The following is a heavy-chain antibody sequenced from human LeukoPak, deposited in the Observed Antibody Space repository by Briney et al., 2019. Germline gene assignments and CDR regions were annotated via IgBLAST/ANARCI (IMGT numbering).Heavy chain of an antibody. CDR1: GYTFTGYY. CDR3: ARSGVEYYYDSSGYHTTHFDY. D-gene: IGHD3-22*01. J-gene: IGHJ4*02. Sequence: ASVKVSCKASGYTFTGYYMHWVRQAPGQGLEWMGWINPNSGGTNYAQKFQGRVTMTRDTSISTAYMELSRLRSDDTAVYYCARSGVEYYYDSSGYHTTHFDYWGQGTLVTVSS. V-gene: IGHV1-2*02. CDR2: INPNSGGT.